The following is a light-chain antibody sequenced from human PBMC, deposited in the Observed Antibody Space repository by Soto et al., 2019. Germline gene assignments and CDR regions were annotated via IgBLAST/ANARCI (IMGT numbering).Light chain of an antibody. CDR3: QQYGGSPPIT. CDR2: GAS. CDR1: ETVSTRY. V-gene: IGKV3-20*01. Sequence: EVVLTQSPGTLSLSPGGRATLSCRASETVSTRYLAWYQQKPGQAPRLLIYGASNRAAGIPDRISGSGSGTDFTLTISRLEPGDFAVYYCQQYGGSPPITFGQGTRLEIK. J-gene: IGKJ5*01.